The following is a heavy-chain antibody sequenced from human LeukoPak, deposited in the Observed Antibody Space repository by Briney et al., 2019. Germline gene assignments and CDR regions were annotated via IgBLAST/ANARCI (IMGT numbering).Heavy chain of an antibody. CDR3: AKAPLGDRSSWYTGFDY. J-gene: IGHJ4*02. CDR2: IRGSGGST. D-gene: IGHD6-13*01. Sequence: GGSLRLSCAASGFTFSSYAMSWVRQAPGKGLEWVSAIRGSGGSTYYADSVKGRFTISRDNSKNTLYLQMNSLRAEDTAVYYCAKAPLGDRSSWYTGFDYWGQGTLVTVSS. CDR1: GFTFSSYA. V-gene: IGHV3-23*01.